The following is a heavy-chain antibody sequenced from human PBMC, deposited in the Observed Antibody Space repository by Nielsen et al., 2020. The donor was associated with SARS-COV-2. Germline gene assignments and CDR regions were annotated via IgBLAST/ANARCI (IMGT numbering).Heavy chain of an antibody. D-gene: IGHD6-19*01. CDR3: ARIISGWYGRSAFDY. J-gene: IGHJ4*02. CDR2: IDWEDDK. V-gene: IGHV2-70*01. CDR1: GFSLSPSGIC. Sequence: SGPTLFKPTQTLTLTCTFSGFSLSPSGICVSWIRQPPGKALEWLAPIDWEDDKSYSTSLKTRLTISKDTSKNQVVLTMTNMDPVDTATYYCARIISGWYGRSAFDYWGQGTLVTVSS.